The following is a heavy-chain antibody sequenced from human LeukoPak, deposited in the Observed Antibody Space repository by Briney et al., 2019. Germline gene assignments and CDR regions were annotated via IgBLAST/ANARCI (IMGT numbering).Heavy chain of an antibody. Sequence: SGPTLVNPTETLTLTCTVSGFSLSNARMGVSWIRQPPGKALEWLAHIFSNDEKSYSTPLKSRLTISKDTSKSQVVLTMTNMDPVDTATYYCARLFQVPTWAFDIWGQGTMVTVSS. CDR1: GFSLSNARMG. CDR3: ARLFQVPTWAFDI. J-gene: IGHJ3*02. V-gene: IGHV2-26*01. D-gene: IGHD2-15*01. CDR2: IFSNDEK.